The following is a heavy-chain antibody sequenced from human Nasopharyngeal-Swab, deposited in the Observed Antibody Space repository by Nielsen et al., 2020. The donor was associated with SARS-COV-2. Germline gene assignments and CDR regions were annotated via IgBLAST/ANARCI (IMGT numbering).Heavy chain of an antibody. CDR2: ISYDGSNK. J-gene: IGHJ4*02. CDR3: ARAPRPWQQLVSY. V-gene: IGHV3-30-3*01. CDR1: GFTFSSYA. D-gene: IGHD6-13*01. Sequence: GESLKISCAASGFTFSSYAMHWVRQAPGKGLEWVAVISYDGSNKYYADSVKGRFTISRDNSKNTLYLQMNSLRAEDTAVYYCARAPRPWQQLVSYWGQGTLVTVPS.